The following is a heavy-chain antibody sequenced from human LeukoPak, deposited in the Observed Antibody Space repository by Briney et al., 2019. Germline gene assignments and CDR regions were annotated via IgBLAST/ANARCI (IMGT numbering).Heavy chain of an antibody. CDR1: GYTFTGYY. V-gene: IGHV1-2*02. J-gene: IGHJ6*03. CDR3: ARDTYCSSTSCSYYYYYMDV. Sequence: ASVKVSCKASGYTFTGYYMHWVRQAPGQGLEWMGWINPNSGGTNYAQKFQGRVTMTRDTSISTAYMELSRLRSDDTAVYYCARDTYCSSTSCSYYYYYMDVWGKGTTATVSS. D-gene: IGHD2-2*01. CDR2: INPNSGGT.